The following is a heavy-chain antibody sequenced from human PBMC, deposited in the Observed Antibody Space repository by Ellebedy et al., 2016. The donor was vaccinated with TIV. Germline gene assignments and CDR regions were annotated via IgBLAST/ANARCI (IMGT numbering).Heavy chain of an antibody. D-gene: IGHD3-22*01. CDR1: GFTFSSYA. V-gene: IGHV3-30*04. J-gene: IGHJ6*02. CDR2: ISYDGSNK. CDR3: AKDWPMIVVVPYGMDV. Sequence: GGSLRLXXAASGFTFSSYAMHWVRQAPGKGLEWVAVISYDGSNKYYADSVKGRFTISRDNSKNTLYLQMNSLRAEDTAVYYCAKDWPMIVVVPYGMDVWGQGTTVTVSS.